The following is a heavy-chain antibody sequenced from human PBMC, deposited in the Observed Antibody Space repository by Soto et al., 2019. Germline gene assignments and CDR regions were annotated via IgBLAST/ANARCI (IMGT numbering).Heavy chain of an antibody. CDR2: IYNGNRT. J-gene: IGHJ5*02. V-gene: IGHV3-53*01. Sequence: EVQMMESGGGLIQPGGYLRLSCAASGFTVSSNHMTWVRRAPGKGLEWVSLIYNGNRTYYADSVKGRFTISRDDSKNRMYLQINSLRAEDTAAFDWFDPWGQGTLVTVSS. CDR1: GFTVSSNH. CDR3: FDP.